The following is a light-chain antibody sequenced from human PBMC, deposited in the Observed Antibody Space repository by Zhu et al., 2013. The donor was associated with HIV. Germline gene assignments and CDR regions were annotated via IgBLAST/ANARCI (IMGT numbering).Light chain of an antibody. CDR2: LRS. Sequence: DIVMTQSPLSLPVTPGEPASISCRSSQSLLHRNGHNYLDWYLQKPGQSPQLLIYLRSYRASGVPDRFSGSGSGTDFTLKISRVEAEDVGIYYCMQALQTLWTFGQGTKVEIK. CDR3: MQALQTLWT. V-gene: IGKV2-28*01. CDR1: QSLLHRNGHNY. J-gene: IGKJ1*01.